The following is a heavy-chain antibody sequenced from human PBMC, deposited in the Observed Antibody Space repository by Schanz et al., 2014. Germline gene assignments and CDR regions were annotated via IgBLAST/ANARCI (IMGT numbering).Heavy chain of an antibody. CDR2: ISYDGSNK. CDR3: ARDEGRDGYNLAFDV. D-gene: IGHD5-12*01. Sequence: QVQLVESGGGVVQPGRSLRLSCAASGFTFSSYGMHWVRQAPGKGLEWVAVISYDGSNKYYADSVKGRFTTSRDSSKXXXFLQMNSLRADDTAVYFCARDEGRDGYNLAFDVWGQGTLVTVSS. J-gene: IGHJ3*01. CDR1: GFTFSSYG. V-gene: IGHV3-30*03.